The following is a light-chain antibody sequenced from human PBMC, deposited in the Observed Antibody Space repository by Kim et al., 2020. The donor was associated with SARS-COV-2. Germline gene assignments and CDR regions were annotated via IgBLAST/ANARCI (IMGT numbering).Light chain of an antibody. J-gene: IGLJ3*02. CDR1: RSDIGGYNY. CDR2: DVS. Sequence: QSALTQPASVSGSPGQSITISCTGTRSDIGGYNYVSWYQQHPGKAPKVLIYDVSQRPSGVSNRFSGSKSGNTASLTISGLQAEDEADYYCSSYTSSSTWVFGGGTQLTVL. CDR3: SSYTSSSTWV. V-gene: IGLV2-14*01.